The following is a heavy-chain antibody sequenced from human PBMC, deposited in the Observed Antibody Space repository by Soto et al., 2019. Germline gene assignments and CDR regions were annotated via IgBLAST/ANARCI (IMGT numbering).Heavy chain of an antibody. CDR3: ARGEVTPLYFDY. D-gene: IGHD5-18*01. V-gene: IGHV1-69*13. J-gene: IGHJ4*02. CDR1: GGTFSSYA. Sequence: ASVKVSCKASGGTFSSYAISWVRQAPGQGLEWMRGIIPIFGTANYAQKFQGRVTITADESTSTAYMELSSLRSEDTAVYYCARGEVTPLYFDYWGQGTLVTVSS. CDR2: IIPIFGTA.